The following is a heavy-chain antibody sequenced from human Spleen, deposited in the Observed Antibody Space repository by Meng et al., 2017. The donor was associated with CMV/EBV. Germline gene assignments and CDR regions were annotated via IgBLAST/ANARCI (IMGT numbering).Heavy chain of an antibody. V-gene: IGHV3-30*04. CDR1: GFTFTRYG. CDR3: ARGKGWFDP. Sequence: GGSLRLSCAASGFTFTRYGLHWVRQAPGKALEWLAVVSFDGTNIFYADSVKGRFTISRDNSKNTLFLQMNNVRAEDTAVYYCARGKGWFDPWGQGTLVTVSS. CDR2: VSFDGTNI. J-gene: IGHJ5*02.